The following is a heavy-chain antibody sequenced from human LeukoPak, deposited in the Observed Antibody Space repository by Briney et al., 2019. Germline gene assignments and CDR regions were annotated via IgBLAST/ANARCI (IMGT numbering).Heavy chain of an antibody. V-gene: IGHV4-39*07. CDR3: ARFGGWYVGGGY. J-gene: IGHJ4*02. CDR1: GGSISSSSYY. Sequence: PSETLSLTCTVSGGSISSSSYYWSWIRQPPGKGLEWIGEINHSGSTNYNPSLKSRVTISVDTSKNQFSLKLSSVTAADTAVYYCARFGGWYVGGGYWGQGTLVTVSS. D-gene: IGHD6-19*01. CDR2: INHSGST.